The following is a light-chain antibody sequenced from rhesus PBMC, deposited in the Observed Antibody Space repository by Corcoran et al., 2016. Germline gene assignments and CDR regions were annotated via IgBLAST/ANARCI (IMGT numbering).Light chain of an antibody. CDR3: QQHDNSPPT. CDR2: RAS. J-gene: IGKJ1*01. V-gene: IGKV1-69*01. Sequence: DIQMTQSPSSLSASVGDRVTITCRASQGISNWLAWYQQKPGKAPKLLIYRASNLETGVPSRFSGSGSGTALHLTRSSLLPEDIATYYWQQHDNSPPTVGQGTKVEIK. CDR1: QGISNW.